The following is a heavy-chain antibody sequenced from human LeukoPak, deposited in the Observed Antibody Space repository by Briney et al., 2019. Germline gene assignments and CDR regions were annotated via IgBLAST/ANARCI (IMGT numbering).Heavy chain of an antibody. CDR1: GGSISSSGYY. Sequence: SETLSLTCTVSGGSISSSGYYWGWIRQPPGKGLEWIGSIYSSGRMNYNPSLRSRVTIFVDTSKNQFSLNLSSVTAADTAVYYCARRSQAMTPGWFEPWGQGTLVTVSS. J-gene: IGHJ5*02. CDR2: IYSSGRM. CDR3: ARRSQAMTPGWFEP. D-gene: IGHD5-18*01. V-gene: IGHV4-39*01.